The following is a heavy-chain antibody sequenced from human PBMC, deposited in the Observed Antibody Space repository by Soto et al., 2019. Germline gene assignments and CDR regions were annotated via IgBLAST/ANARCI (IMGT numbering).Heavy chain of an antibody. J-gene: IGHJ6*02. V-gene: IGHV1-18*01. D-gene: IGHD3-9*01. Sequence: ASVKVSCKASGGTFGSYAISWVRQAPGQGLEWMGWISAYNGNTNYAQKLQGRVTMTTDTSTSTAYMELRSLRSDDTAVYYCARYYDTERPPPGMDVWGQGTTITVSS. CDR2: ISAYNGNT. CDR3: ARYYDTERPPPGMDV. CDR1: GGTFGSYA.